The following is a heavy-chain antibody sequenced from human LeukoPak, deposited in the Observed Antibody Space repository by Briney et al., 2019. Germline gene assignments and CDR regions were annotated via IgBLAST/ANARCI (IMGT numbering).Heavy chain of an antibody. CDR2: VSGSGGTA. V-gene: IGHV3-23*01. CDR1: GFTFGNYA. CDR3: AKDLYGGGYSDGRLES. J-gene: IGHJ4*02. Sequence: PGGSLRLSCAASGFTFGNYAMTWVRQAPGKGLEWVSYVSGSGGTAKYADFLKGRFTISRDNSKNTVYLQMDRLRVEDTAVYYCAKDLYGGGYSDGRLESWGQGALVAVSS. D-gene: IGHD5-18*01.